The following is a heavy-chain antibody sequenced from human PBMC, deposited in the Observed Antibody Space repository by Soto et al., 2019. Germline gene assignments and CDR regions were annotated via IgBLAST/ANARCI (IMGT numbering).Heavy chain of an antibody. CDR1: GYTFPYYW. CDR3: ARHQRYAEGLSALDY. J-gene: IGHJ4*02. CDR2: TDPSGSYT. Sequence: PWESLKISCEGSGYTFPYYWITGVRQMPGKGLEWMWTTDPSGSYTNYSPSFQGHVTLSADKSISTAYLQWSSLKASDTAMYYCARHQRYAEGLSALDYWGQGPPFTVSP. V-gene: IGHV5-10-1*01. D-gene: IGHD3-16*01.